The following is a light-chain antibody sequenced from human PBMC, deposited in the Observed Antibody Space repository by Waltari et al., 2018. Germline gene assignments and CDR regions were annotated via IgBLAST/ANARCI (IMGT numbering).Light chain of an antibody. CDR1: ISDVGGYNY. J-gene: IGLJ2*01. V-gene: IGLV2-8*01. Sequence: QSALAQPPSASGSPGQSVTISCTGTISDVGGYNYVSWYQQHPGKAPKLMIYEVSKRPSGVPDRFSGSKSGNTASLTVSGLQAEDEAAYYCSSYAGSNFVVFGGGTKVTVL. CDR3: SSYAGSNFVV. CDR2: EVS.